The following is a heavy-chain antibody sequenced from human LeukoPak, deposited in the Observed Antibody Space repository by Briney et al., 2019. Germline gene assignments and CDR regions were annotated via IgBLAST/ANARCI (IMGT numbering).Heavy chain of an antibody. CDR3: AKDRHSSGYDALDY. J-gene: IGHJ4*02. Sequence: GGSLRLSCAASGFTFSSYGMHWVRQAPGKGLEWVAVISYDGSNKYYADSVKGRFTISRDNSKNTLYLQMNSLRAEDTAVYYCAKDRHSSGYDALDYWGQGTLVTVSS. CDR2: ISYDGSNK. CDR1: GFTFSSYG. V-gene: IGHV3-30*18. D-gene: IGHD5-12*01.